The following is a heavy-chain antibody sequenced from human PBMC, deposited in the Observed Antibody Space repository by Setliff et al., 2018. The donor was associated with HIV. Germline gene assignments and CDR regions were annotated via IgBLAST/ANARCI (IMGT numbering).Heavy chain of an antibody. J-gene: IGHJ4*02. CDR3: ARYSTLTTNFDY. V-gene: IGHV3-23*01. CDR1: GFTFSSYA. Sequence: PGGSLRLSCAASGFTFSSYAMSWVRQAPERGLECVSAISNGGGGYTYYADSVKGRFTISRDNSNNTLYLQVNSLRAEDTAVYYCARYSTLTTNFDYWGQGTLVTVSS. CDR2: ISNGGGGYT. D-gene: IGHD4-17*01.